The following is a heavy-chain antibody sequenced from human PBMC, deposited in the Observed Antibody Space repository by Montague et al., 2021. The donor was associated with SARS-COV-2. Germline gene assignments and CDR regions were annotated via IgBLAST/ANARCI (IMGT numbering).Heavy chain of an antibody. CDR2: ISYDGSNK. CDR1: GFTFSSYA. D-gene: IGHD1-26*01. V-gene: IGHV3-30*04. J-gene: IGHJ3*01. CDR3: ARTNSGSYSGALDV. Sequence: SLRLSCAASGFTFSSYAMHWVRQAPGKGLEWMAVISYDGSNKYYADSVKGRFTISRDNSKNTLYLQMNSLRAEDTAVYYCARTNSGSYSGALDVWGQGTMVTVSS.